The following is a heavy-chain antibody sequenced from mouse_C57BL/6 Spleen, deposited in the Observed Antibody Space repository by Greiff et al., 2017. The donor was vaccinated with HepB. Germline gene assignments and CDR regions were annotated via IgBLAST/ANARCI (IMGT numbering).Heavy chain of an antibody. D-gene: IGHD2-2*01. Sequence: EVKVVESGPELVKPGDSVKISCKASGYSFTGYFMNWVMQSHGKSLEWIGRINPYNGDTFYNQKFKGKATLTVDKSSSTAHMELRSLTSEDSAVYYCARSGGYDVGFAYWGQGTLVTVSA. CDR1: GYSFTGYF. CDR2: INPYNGDT. J-gene: IGHJ3*01. CDR3: ARSGGYDVGFAY. V-gene: IGHV1-20*01.